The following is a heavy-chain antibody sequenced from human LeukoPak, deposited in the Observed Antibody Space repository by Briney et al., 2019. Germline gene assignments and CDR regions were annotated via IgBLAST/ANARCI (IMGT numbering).Heavy chain of an antibody. Sequence: GGSLRLSCAASGFTFSSYSMNWVRQAPGKGLEWVSSISSSSSYIYYADSVKGRFTISRNNAKNSLYLQMNSLRAEDTAVYYCARDGATISFDYWGQGTLVTVSS. CDR1: GFTFSSYS. D-gene: IGHD5-12*01. CDR3: ARDGATISFDY. J-gene: IGHJ4*02. V-gene: IGHV3-21*01. CDR2: ISSSSSYI.